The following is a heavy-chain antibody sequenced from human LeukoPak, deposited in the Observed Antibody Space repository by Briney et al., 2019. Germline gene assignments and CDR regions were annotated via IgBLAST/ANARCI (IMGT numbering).Heavy chain of an antibody. Sequence: ASVKVSCKASGYTFTGYYMHWVRQAPGQGLEWMGRVNPNSGGTNYAQKFQGRVTTTTDTSTTTAYMELRSLRSDDTAVYYCARDAGHIVVVPAATNWFDPWGQGTLVTVSS. CDR1: GYTFTGYY. CDR3: ARDAGHIVVVPAATNWFDP. D-gene: IGHD2-2*01. V-gene: IGHV1-2*02. J-gene: IGHJ5*02. CDR2: VNPNSGGT.